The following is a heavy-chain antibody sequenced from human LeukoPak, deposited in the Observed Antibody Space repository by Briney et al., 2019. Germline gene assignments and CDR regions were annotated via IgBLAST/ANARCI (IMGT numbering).Heavy chain of an antibody. CDR2: INHSGST. V-gene: IGHV4-34*01. D-gene: IGHD6-6*01. Sequence: SETLSLTCAVYGGSFSGYYWSWIRQPPGKGLEWIGEINHSGSTNYNPSLKSRVTISVDTSKNQFSLKLSSVTAADTAVYYCARAYSSSANWFDPWGQGTLVTVSS. CDR3: ARAYSSSANWFDP. CDR1: GGSFSGYY. J-gene: IGHJ5*02.